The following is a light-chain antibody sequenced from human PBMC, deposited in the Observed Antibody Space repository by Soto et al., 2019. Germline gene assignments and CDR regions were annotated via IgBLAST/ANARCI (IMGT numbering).Light chain of an antibody. J-gene: IGLJ3*02. V-gene: IGLV2-23*02. CDR3: CSYAGSSIEV. CDR2: EVS. Sequence: QSVLTQPASVSGSPGQSITISCTGTSSDVGSYNLVSWYQQHPGKAPKLMIYEVSKRPSGVSNRFSGSKSGNTASLTISGLEAEDEADYYFCSYAGSSIEVFGGGTKLTVL. CDR1: SSDVGSYNL.